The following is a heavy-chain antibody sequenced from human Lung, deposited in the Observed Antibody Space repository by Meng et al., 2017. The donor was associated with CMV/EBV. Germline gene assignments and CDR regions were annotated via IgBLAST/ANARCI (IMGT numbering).Heavy chain of an antibody. CDR2: IYNSGST. CDR3: ARGFYDFWSGFGAVDY. D-gene: IGHD3-3*01. V-gene: IGHV4-61*01. Sequence: SETLSLXCTVSGGSVSTSSSYWSWIRQPPGKGLEWIGFIYNSGSTNDNPSLKSRVTISVDTSKNQFSLKLTSVTVADTAVYYCARGFYDFWSGFGAVDYWRQGMLVTVSS. J-gene: IGHJ4*02. CDR1: GGSVSTSSSY.